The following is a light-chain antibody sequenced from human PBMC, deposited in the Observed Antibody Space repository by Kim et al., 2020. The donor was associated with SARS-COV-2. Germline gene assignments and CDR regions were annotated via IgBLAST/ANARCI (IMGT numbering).Light chain of an antibody. V-gene: IGLV3-19*01. Sequence: WGQTVRITCQGDSPRSYYASWYQQKAGQAPVVVIYGKNNRLSGIPDRFSGSTSGNTASLTITGAQAEDEAVYYCNSRDSSTNHLVFGGGTKVTVL. J-gene: IGLJ2*01. CDR3: NSRDSSTNHLV. CDR1: SPRSYY. CDR2: GKN.